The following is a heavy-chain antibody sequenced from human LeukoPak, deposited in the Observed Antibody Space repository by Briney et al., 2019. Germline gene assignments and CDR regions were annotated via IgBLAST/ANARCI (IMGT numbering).Heavy chain of an antibody. CDR2: ISWNSGSI. J-gene: IGHJ4*02. Sequence: GGSLRLSCAASGFTFDDYAMHWVRQAPGKGLEWVSGISWNSGSIGYADSVKGRFTISRDNAKNSLYLQMNSLRAEDTALYYCAAAAGTYWGQGTLVTVSS. CDR3: AAAAGTY. D-gene: IGHD6-13*01. V-gene: IGHV3-9*01. CDR1: GFTFDDYA.